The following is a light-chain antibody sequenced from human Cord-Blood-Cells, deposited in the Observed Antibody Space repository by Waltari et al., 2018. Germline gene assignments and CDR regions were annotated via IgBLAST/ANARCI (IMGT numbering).Light chain of an antibody. Sequence: SALTQPPPASGSPGQSVTIPCPGTRSDVGGYNYVSWYQQHPGKAPKLMIYEVSKRPSGVPDLFSGSKSGNTASLTVSGLQAEDEADYYCSSYAGSNNWVFGGGTKLTVL. CDR1: RSDVGGYNY. CDR2: EVS. V-gene: IGLV2-8*01. J-gene: IGLJ3*02. CDR3: SSYAGSNNWV.